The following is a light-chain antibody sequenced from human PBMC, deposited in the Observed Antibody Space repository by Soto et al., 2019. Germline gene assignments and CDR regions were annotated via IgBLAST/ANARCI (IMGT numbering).Light chain of an antibody. V-gene: IGLV2-14*01. CDR3: SSYTDSSTLGLYV. CDR2: EVT. CDR1: ISDIGGYEY. J-gene: IGLJ1*01. Sequence: QSVLTQPASVSGSPGQSITISCTGTISDIGGYEYVSWYQQHPGKAPRLMIYEVTYRPSGVSNRFSGSKSGSTVSLTISGLQAEDEADYYCSSYTDSSTLGLYVFGTGTKVTVL.